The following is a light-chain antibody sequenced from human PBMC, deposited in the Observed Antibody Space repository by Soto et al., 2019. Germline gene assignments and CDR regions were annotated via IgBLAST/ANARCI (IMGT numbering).Light chain of an antibody. CDR3: QHTYGSPPMLP. CDR1: QTISSW. Sequence: DIQITQSPSTLSGSVSYRVTITCRPSQTISSWLAWYQQKPGKAPKLLIYKASTLKSGVPSRFSGSGSGTEFTLTITSLQPEDFATYYCQHTYGSPPMLPFGGGTKVDI. J-gene: IGKJ4*01. V-gene: IGKV1-5*03. CDR2: KAS.